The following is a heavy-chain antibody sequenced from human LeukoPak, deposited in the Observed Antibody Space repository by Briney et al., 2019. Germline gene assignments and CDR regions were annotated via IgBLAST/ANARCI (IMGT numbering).Heavy chain of an antibody. CDR2: ISAYNGNT. J-gene: IGHJ5*02. V-gene: IGHV1-18*01. CDR1: GYTFTSYG. D-gene: IGHD6-13*01. Sequence: ASVKVPCKASGYTFTSYGISWVRQAPGQGLEWMGWISAYNGNTNYAQKLQGRVTMTTDTSTSTAYMELRSLRSDDTAVYYCARDRAAAGTENWFDPWGQGTLVTVSS. CDR3: ARDRAAAGTENWFDP.